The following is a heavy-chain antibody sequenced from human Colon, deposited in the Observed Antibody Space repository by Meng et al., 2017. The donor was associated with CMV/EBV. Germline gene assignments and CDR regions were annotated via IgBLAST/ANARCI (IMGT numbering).Heavy chain of an antibody. CDR2: ISSSGSTI. Sequence: GGSLRLSCAASGFTFSSYEMNWVRQAPGKGLEWVSYISSSGSTIYYADSVKGRFTISRDNAKNSLYLQMNSLRAEDTAVYYCASTGPLYGLYFCYWGQGTLVTVSS. J-gene: IGHJ4*02. V-gene: IGHV3-48*03. D-gene: IGHD2-8*01. CDR3: ASTGPLYGLYFCY. CDR1: GFTFSSYE.